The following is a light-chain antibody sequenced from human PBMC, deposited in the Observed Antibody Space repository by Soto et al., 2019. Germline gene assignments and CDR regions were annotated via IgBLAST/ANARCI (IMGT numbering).Light chain of an antibody. CDR1: QGITSY. CDR3: QQTRSYPST. Sequence: IQLTQSPSSLSASVGDSVTITCRASQGITSYLAWYQQKPGKAPNLLIYGASTLQSGVPSRFSGSGSGTDFTLTSNRLQAEDFATYYCQQTRSYPSTFGGGTKVDIK. J-gene: IGKJ4*01. V-gene: IGKV1-9*01. CDR2: GAS.